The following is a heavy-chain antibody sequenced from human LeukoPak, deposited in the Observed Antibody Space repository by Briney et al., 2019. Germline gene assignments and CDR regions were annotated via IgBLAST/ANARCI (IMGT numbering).Heavy chain of an antibody. CDR2: MNPNSGNT. D-gene: IGHD1-26*01. CDR3: ARGYRSASSYYFDY. Sequence: ASVKVSCKASGYTFTSYDINWVRQATGQGLKWMGWMNPNSGNTGYAQKFQGRVTMTRNTSISTAYMELSSLRSEDTAVYYCARGYRSASSYYFDYWGQGTLVTVSS. CDR1: GYTFTSYD. J-gene: IGHJ4*02. V-gene: IGHV1-8*01.